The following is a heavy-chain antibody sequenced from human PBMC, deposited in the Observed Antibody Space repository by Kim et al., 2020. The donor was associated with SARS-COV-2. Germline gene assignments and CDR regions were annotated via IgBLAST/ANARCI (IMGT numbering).Heavy chain of an antibody. CDR1: GFTFSSYE. CDR3: ARVIPRITIFGVAPGGMDV. Sequence: GGSLRLSCAASGFTFSSYEMNWVRQAPGKGLEWVSYISSSGSTIYYADSVKGRFTTSRDNAKNLLFLLMNSLRAEDTAVYYCARVIPRITIFGVAPGGMDVWGQGTTVTVSS. J-gene: IGHJ6*02. D-gene: IGHD3-3*01. V-gene: IGHV3-48*03. CDR2: ISSSGSTI.